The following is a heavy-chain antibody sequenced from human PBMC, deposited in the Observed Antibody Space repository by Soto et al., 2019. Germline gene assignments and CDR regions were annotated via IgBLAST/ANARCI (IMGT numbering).Heavy chain of an antibody. J-gene: IGHJ6*02. Sequence: PSETLSLTCTVSGGSISSGDYYWSWIRQPPGKGLEWIGYIYYSGSTYYNPSLKSRVTISVDTSKNQFSLKLSSVTAADTAVYYCATFPGESHYYYGMDVWGQGTTVTVSS. CDR3: ATFPGESHYYYGMDV. V-gene: IGHV4-30-4*01. D-gene: IGHD3-16*01. CDR2: IYYSGST. CDR1: GGSISSGDYY.